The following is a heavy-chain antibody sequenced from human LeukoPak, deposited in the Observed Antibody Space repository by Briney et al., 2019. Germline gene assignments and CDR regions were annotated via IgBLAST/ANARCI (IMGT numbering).Heavy chain of an antibody. CDR1: GYTLSELS. CDR2: FDPKDGET. CDR3: ATAPYDNPGG. J-gene: IGHJ4*02. V-gene: IGHV1-24*01. D-gene: IGHD3-22*01. Sequence: GASVTVSCKISGYTLSELSMHWVRQAPGKGLEWMGGFDPKDGETIYAQKFQGRVTMTEDTSTDIAYMELSSLRSEDTAMYYCATAPYDNPGGGGQGTLVTVSS.